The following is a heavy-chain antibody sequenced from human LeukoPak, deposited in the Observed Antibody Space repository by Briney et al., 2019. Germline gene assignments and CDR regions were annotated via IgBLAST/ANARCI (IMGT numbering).Heavy chain of an antibody. D-gene: IGHD2-15*01. CDR1: GYTITMYW. Sequence: GESLKISCKASGYTITMYWIGWVRQMPGRGLEWMGIIYPGDSDTRYSPSFQGQVTISADKSINTAYLQWSSLKASDTAMYYCARRDCRGGSCYWFDPWGQGTLVTVSS. J-gene: IGHJ5*02. V-gene: IGHV5-51*01. CDR3: ARRDCRGGSCYWFDP. CDR2: IYPGDSDT.